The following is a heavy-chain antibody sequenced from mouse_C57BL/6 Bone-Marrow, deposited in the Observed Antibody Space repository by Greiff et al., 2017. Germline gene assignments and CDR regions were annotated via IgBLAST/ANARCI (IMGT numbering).Heavy chain of an antibody. CDR2: ISDGGSYT. CDR3: ARDNGYYVFDY. Sequence: EVQGVESGGGLVKPGGSLKLSCAASGFTFSSYAMSWVRQTPEQRLEWVATISDGGSYTYYPDNVQGRFTISRDNAKNNLYLQMSHLKSEDTAMYYCARDNGYYVFDYWGQGTTLTVSS. CDR1: GFTFSSYA. J-gene: IGHJ2*01. D-gene: IGHD2-3*01. V-gene: IGHV5-4*01.